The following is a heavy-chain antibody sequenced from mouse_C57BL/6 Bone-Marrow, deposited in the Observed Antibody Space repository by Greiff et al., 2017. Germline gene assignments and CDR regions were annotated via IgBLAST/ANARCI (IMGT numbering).Heavy chain of an antibody. Sequence: VQLQQPGAELVRPGSSVKLSCKASGYTFTSYWMHWVKQRPIQGLEWIGNIDPSDSETHYNQKFKDKATLTVDKSSSTAYMQLSSLTSEDSAVYYCARYPYCSKGDYAMDYWGQGTSVTVSS. D-gene: IGHD2-5*01. V-gene: IGHV1-52*01. CDR3: ARYPYCSKGDYAMDY. J-gene: IGHJ4*01. CDR2: IDPSDSET. CDR1: GYTFTSYW.